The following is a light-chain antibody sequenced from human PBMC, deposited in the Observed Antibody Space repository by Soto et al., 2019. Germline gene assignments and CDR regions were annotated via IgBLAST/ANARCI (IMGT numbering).Light chain of an antibody. CDR3: QQYGSSPTT. CDR2: DAS. Sequence: EIALTQSPATLSLSPGERATLSCRASQSVSSYLAWYQQKPGQAPRLLIYDASNRATGIPARFSGSGSGTDFTLTISRLEPEDSAVYHCQQYGSSPTTFGQGTKVDIK. CDR1: QSVSSY. J-gene: IGKJ1*01. V-gene: IGKV3-20*01.